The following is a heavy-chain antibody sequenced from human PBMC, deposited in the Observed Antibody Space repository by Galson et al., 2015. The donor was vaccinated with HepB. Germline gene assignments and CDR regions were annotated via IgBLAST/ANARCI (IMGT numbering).Heavy chain of an antibody. J-gene: IGHJ6*02. CDR3: ASYCSGGSCYYYGMDV. V-gene: IGHV7-4-1*02. Sequence: SVKVSCKASGYTFTSYAMNWVRQAPGQGLEWMGWINTNTGNPTYAQGFTGRFVFSLDTSVSTAYLQISSLKAEDTTVYYCASYCSGGSCYYYGMDVWGQGTTVTVSS. D-gene: IGHD2-15*01. CDR1: GYTFTSYA. CDR2: INTNTGNP.